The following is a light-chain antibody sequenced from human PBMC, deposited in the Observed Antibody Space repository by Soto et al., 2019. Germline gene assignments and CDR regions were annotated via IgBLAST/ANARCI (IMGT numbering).Light chain of an antibody. CDR1: SSDVGGYNY. CDR2: EVS. V-gene: IGLV2-14*01. Sequence: QSVLTQPASVSGSPGQSITISCTGTSSDVGGYNYVSWYQQHPGKAPKLMIYEVSNRPSGVSNRFSGSKSGNTASLTISGLQAEDEADYYCSSYAGTYTEVFGGGTKLTVL. J-gene: IGLJ2*01. CDR3: SSYAGTYTEV.